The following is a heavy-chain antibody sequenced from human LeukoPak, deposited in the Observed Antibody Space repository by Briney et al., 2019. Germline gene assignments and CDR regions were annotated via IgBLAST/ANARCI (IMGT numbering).Heavy chain of an antibody. V-gene: IGHV4-39*01. CDR1: GGSISSSSYY. Sequence: PSETLSLTCTVSGGSISSSSYYWGWIRQPPGKGLEWIGSIYYSGSTYYNPSLKSRVTISVDTSKNQFSLKLSSVTAADTAVYYCERPRDEYDWFDPWGPGTLVTVSS. D-gene: IGHD2/OR15-2a*01. J-gene: IGHJ5*02. CDR2: IYYSGST. CDR3: ERPRDEYDWFDP.